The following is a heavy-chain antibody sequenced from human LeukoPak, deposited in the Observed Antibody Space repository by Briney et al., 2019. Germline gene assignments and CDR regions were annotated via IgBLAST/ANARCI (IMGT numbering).Heavy chain of an antibody. J-gene: IGHJ5*02. Sequence: GGSLRLSCAASGFTFSNYAMTWVRQAPGKGLVWVSGISGSGDGTYYADSVKGRFTISRDNSENTLYLQMNSLRAEDTALYYCAKGYSSGWANWLDPWGQGTLVTVSS. D-gene: IGHD6-19*01. V-gene: IGHV3-23*01. CDR3: AKGYSSGWANWLDP. CDR2: ISGSGDGT. CDR1: GFTFSNYA.